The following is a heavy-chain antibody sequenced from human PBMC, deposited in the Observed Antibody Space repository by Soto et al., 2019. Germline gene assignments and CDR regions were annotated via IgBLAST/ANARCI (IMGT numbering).Heavy chain of an antibody. J-gene: IGHJ4*02. CDR3: VRGGGGGQFDS. V-gene: IGHV3-30*03. D-gene: IGHD2-21*01. Sequence: QEQLVESGGGVVQPGKSLRLSCAASGFTFNTYGMHWVRQAPGKGLEWVAVISYDGSEKYYVDSVKGRFTISKDNSKNTLYLQMNSLRVEDTAVYYCVRGGGGGQFDSWGQGAQVTVSS. CDR1: GFTFNTYG. CDR2: ISYDGSEK.